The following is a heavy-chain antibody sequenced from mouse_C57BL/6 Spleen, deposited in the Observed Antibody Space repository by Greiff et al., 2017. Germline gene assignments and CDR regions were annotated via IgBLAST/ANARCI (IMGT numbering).Heavy chain of an antibody. CDR1: GFSLTSYG. CDR3: ASYYDYVFDY. V-gene: IGHV2-2*01. J-gene: IGHJ2*01. D-gene: IGHD2-4*01. Sequence: VQLVESGPGLVQPSQSLSITCTVSGFSLTSYGVHWVRQSPGKGLEWLGVIWSGGSTDYNAAFISRLSISKDNSKSQVFFKMNSLQADDTAIYYCASYYDYVFDYWGQGTTLTVSS. CDR2: IWSGGST.